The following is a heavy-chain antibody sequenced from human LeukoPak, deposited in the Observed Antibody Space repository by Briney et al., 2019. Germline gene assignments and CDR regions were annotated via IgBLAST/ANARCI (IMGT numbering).Heavy chain of an antibody. Sequence: GGSLRLSCAASGFTFNNYGMHWVRQAPGKGLEWVAFIRYDGSNKYYADSVKGRFTISRDNSKNTLYLQMNSLRAEDTAIYYCAKNGDRGAYCTGGTCYPYFYYYMDVWGKGTTVTI. V-gene: IGHV3-30*02. CDR2: IRYDGSNK. CDR1: GFTFNNYG. J-gene: IGHJ6*03. CDR3: AKNGDRGAYCTGGTCYPYFYYYMDV. D-gene: IGHD2-15*01.